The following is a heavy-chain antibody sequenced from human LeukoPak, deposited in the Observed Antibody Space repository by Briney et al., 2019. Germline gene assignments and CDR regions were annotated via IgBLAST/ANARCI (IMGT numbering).Heavy chain of an antibody. CDR3: ARSTVPYYYYYGMDV. D-gene: IGHD4-17*01. Sequence: GASVNVSCKASGYTFTSYDINWVRQATGQGLEWMGWMNPNSGNTGYAQKFQGRVTMTRNTSISTAYMELSSLRSEDTAVYYCARSTVPYYYYYGMDVWGQGTTVTVSS. J-gene: IGHJ6*02. CDR1: GYTFTSYD. V-gene: IGHV1-8*01. CDR2: MNPNSGNT.